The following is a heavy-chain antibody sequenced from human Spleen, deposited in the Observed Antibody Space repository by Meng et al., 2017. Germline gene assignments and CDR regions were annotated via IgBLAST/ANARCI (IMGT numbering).Heavy chain of an antibody. CDR2: INHSGST. CDR3: ARGPTTMAHDFDY. Sequence: SETLSLTCVVSGGSFSDYYWSWIRQPPGKGLEWIGEINHSGSTNYNPSLESRTTITVGTSHNNLTLKLSPVNAADSPVYYCARGPTTMAHDFDYWGQGTLVTVSS. V-gene: IGHV4-34*01. D-gene: IGHD4-11*01. J-gene: IGHJ4*02. CDR1: GGSFSDYY.